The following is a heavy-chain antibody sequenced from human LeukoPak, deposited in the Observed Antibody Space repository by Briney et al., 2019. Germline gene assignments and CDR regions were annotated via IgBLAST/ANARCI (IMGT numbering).Heavy chain of an antibody. D-gene: IGHD6-19*01. V-gene: IGHV3-74*01. CDR2: INSDGSST. CDR1: GFTFSSYW. J-gene: IGHJ5*02. CDR3: ARALAVAGRGGFDP. Sequence: GRSLRLSCAASGFTFSSYWMHWVRQAPGKGLVWVSRINSDGSSTSYADSVKGRFTISRDNAKNTLYLQMNSLRADDTAVYYCARALAVAGRGGFDPWGQGTLVTVSS.